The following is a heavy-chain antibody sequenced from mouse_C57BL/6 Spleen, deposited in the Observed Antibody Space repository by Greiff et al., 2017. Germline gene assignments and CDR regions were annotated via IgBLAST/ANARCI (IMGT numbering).Heavy chain of an antibody. J-gene: IGHJ2*01. V-gene: IGHV5-9-1*02. CDR3: TREGVLGRGYYFDY. CDR2: ISSGGDYI. D-gene: IGHD4-1*01. Sequence: EVQGVESGEGLVKPGGSLKLSCAASGFTFSSYAMSWVRQTPEKRLEWVAYISSGGDYIYYADTVKGRFTISRDNARNTLYLQMSSLKSEDTAMYYCTREGVLGRGYYFDYWGQGTTLTVSS. CDR1: GFTFSSYA.